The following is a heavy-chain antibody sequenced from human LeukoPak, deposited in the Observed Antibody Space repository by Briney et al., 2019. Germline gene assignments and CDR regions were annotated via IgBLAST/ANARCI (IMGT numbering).Heavy chain of an antibody. J-gene: IGHJ4*02. D-gene: IGHD3-10*01. Sequence: KVSCKASGYTFTSYGISWVRQAPGQGLEWMGRIIPILGIANYAQKFQGRVTITADKSTSTAYMELSSLRSEDTAVYYCARGDNYYGSGSYYNGVYWGQGTLVTVSS. CDR3: ARGDNYYGSGSYYNGVY. CDR2: IIPILGIA. V-gene: IGHV1-69*04. CDR1: GYTFTSYG.